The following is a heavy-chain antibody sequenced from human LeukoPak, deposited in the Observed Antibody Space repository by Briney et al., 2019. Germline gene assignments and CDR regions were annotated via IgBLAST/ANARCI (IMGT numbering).Heavy chain of an antibody. Sequence: GGSLRLSCAASGFTFSSYWMHWVRQAPGKGLVWVSHINSDGSSTNYADSVKGRFTISRDNAKNTLYLQMNSLRAEDTAVYYCARGTNRSPLDFDYWGQGTLVTVSS. CDR2: INSDGSST. CDR1: GFTFSSYW. D-gene: IGHD1-14*01. J-gene: IGHJ4*02. CDR3: ARGTNRSPLDFDY. V-gene: IGHV3-74*01.